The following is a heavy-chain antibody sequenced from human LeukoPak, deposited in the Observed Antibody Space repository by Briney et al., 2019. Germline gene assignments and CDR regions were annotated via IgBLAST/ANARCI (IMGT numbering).Heavy chain of an antibody. CDR3: AKEALAWIPDY. V-gene: IGHV3-23*01. D-gene: IGHD2-2*03. J-gene: IGHJ4*02. CDR2: LSGSSHII. CDR1: GFTFSNYA. Sequence: GGSLRLSCAASGFTFSNYAMSWVRQAPGKGLEWVSALSGSSHIIYYADSVKGRFTISRDNSKSTLYLQMNSLRAEDTAVYYCAKEALAWIPDYWGQGTLVTVSS.